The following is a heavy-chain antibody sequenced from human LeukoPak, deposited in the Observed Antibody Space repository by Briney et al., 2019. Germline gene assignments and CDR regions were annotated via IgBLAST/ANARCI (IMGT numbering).Heavy chain of an antibody. V-gene: IGHV1-8*03. J-gene: IGHJ6*03. D-gene: IGHD2-8*01. CDR1: GYTFTSYD. CDR2: MNPNSGNT. Sequence: GASVKVSCKASGYTFTSYDINWVRQATGQGLEWMGWMNPNSGNTGYAQKFQGRVTITRNTSISTAYMELSSLRSEDTAVYYCARGLMGNTDFGPYYYYYYMDVWGKGTTVTISS. CDR3: ARGLMGNTDFGPYYYYYYMDV.